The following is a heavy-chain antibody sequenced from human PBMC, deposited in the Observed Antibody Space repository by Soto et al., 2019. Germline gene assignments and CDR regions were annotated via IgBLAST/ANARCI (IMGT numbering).Heavy chain of an antibody. J-gene: IGHJ4*02. CDR1: GGSSSSGGYS. CDR3: ARASGHSSSWYFDY. D-gene: IGHD6-13*01. CDR2: IYHSGST. V-gene: IGHV4-30-2*01. Sequence: TLSGTCVVSGGSSSSGGYSWSWIRQPPGKGLEWIGYIYHSGSTYYNPSLKSRVTISVDRSKNQFSLKLSSVTAADTAVYYCARASGHSSSWYFDYWGQGTLVTVSS.